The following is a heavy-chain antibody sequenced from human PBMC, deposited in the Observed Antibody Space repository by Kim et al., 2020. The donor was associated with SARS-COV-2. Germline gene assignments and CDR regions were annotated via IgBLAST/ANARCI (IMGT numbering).Heavy chain of an antibody. J-gene: IGHJ3*02. Sequence: SETLSLTCTVSGGSISSGGYYWSWIRQHPGKGLEWIGYIYYSGSTYYNPSLKSRVTISVDTSKNQFSLKLSYVTAADTAVYYCARDRVRDCGGDCYWGGAFDIWGQGTMDTVSS. CDR2: IYYSGST. CDR1: GGSISSGGYY. D-gene: IGHD2-21*01. CDR3: ARDRVRDCGGDCYWGGAFDI. V-gene: IGHV4-31*03.